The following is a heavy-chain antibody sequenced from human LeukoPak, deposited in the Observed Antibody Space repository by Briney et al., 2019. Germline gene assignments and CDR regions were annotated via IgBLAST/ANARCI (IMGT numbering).Heavy chain of an antibody. CDR3: ASVGAFGVYAFDI. V-gene: IGHV3-7*01. CDR2: IKQDGSEK. CDR1: GFTFSSYW. J-gene: IGHJ3*02. Sequence: GGSLRLSCAASGFTFSSYWVSWVRQAPGKGLEWVANIKQDGSEKYYVDSVKGRFTISRDNAKNSLYLQMNSLRAEDTAVYYCASVGAFGVYAFDIWGQGTMVTVSS. D-gene: IGHD1-26*01.